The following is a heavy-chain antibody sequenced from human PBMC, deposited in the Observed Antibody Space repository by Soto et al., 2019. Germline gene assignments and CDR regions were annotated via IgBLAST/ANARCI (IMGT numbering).Heavy chain of an antibody. J-gene: IGHJ6*03. V-gene: IGHV1-8*01. D-gene: IGHD5-12*01. CDR3: ARGYGSNSGYDVYYYYMDV. CDR1: GYTFTSYD. Sequence: ASVKVSCKASGYTFTSYDINWVRQATGQGLEWMGWMNPNSGNTGYAQKFQGRVTMTRNTSISTAYMELSSLRSEDTAVYYCARGYGSNSGYDVYYYYMDVWGKGTTVTVSS. CDR2: MNPNSGNT.